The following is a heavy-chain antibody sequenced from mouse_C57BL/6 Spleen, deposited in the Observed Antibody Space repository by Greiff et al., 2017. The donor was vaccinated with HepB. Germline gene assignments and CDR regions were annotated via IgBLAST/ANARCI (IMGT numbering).Heavy chain of an antibody. Sequence: QVQLQQSGAELARPGASVKLSCKASGYTFTSYGISWVKQRTGQGLEWIGEIYPRSGNTYYNEKFKGKATLTADKSSSTAYMELRSLTSEDSAVYFCARSGYDYDVEDYWGQGTTLTVSS. CDR3: ARSGYDYDVEDY. CDR1: GYTFTSYG. J-gene: IGHJ2*01. CDR2: IYPRSGNT. D-gene: IGHD2-4*01. V-gene: IGHV1-81*01.